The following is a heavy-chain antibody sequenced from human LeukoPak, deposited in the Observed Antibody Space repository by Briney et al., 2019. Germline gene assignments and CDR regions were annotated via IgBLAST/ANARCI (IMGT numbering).Heavy chain of an antibody. Sequence: ASVKVSCKASGYTFTGYYMHWVRQAPGQGLEWMGWINPNSGGTNYAQKFQGRVTMTRDTSISTAYMELSRLRSDDTAVYYCARDRPLYDYVWGSYRFSFVGFDYWGQGTLVTVS. CDR1: GYTFTGYY. J-gene: IGHJ4*02. CDR3: ARDRPLYDYVWGSYRFSFVGFDY. D-gene: IGHD3-16*02. V-gene: IGHV1-2*02. CDR2: INPNSGGT.